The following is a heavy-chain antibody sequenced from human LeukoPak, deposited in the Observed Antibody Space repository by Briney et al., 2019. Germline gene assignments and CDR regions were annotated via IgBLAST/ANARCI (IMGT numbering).Heavy chain of an antibody. CDR1: GFIFTNYF. V-gene: IGHV3-7*01. CDR2: IKHDGSEK. D-gene: IGHD3-3*01. Sequence: GGSLRLSCAASGFIFTNYFMSWVRQAPGKGLEWVASIKHDGSEKCYVDSVGGRFTISRDNTMNSLYLQMSSLRAEDTAVYYCATDRGWRTSGYYLHYFEYWGQGTLVTFSS. J-gene: IGHJ4*02. CDR3: ATDRGWRTSGYYLHYFEY.